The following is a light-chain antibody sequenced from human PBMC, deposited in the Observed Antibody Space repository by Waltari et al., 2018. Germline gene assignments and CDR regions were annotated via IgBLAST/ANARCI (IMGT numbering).Light chain of an antibody. CDR1: QSISSTY. J-gene: IGKJ1*01. V-gene: IGKV3-20*01. Sequence: VLTQSPVTLSLSPGDGATLYCRASQSISSTYLAWYQQKPGQAPRLLIYGASSRATGIPDRFSGSGSGTDFTLTISRLEPEDFAVYYCQQYGSPGTFGQGTKVEIK. CDR3: QQYGSPGT. CDR2: GAS.